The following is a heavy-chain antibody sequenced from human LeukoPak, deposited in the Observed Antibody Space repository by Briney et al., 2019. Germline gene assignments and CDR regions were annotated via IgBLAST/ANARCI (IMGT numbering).Heavy chain of an antibody. J-gene: IGHJ5*02. V-gene: IGHV4-4*02. D-gene: IGHD6-19*01. CDR2: IYHSGST. CDR3: ARDIAVAGLNWFDP. CDR1: GGSISSSNW. Sequence: SETLSLTCAVSGGSISSSNWWSWVRQPPGKGLEWIGEIYHSGSTNYNPSLKSRVTISVDKSKNQFSLKLSSVTAADTVVYYCARDIAVAGLNWFDPWGQGTLVTVSS.